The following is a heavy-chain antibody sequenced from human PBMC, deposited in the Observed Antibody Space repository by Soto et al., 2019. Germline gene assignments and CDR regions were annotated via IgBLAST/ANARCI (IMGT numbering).Heavy chain of an antibody. V-gene: IGHV3-72*01. CDR2: SRNKANSYTT. CDR1: GFTFSDHY. Sequence: EVQLVESGGGLVQPGGSLRLSCAGSGFTFSDHYIDWVRQAPGKGLVWVGRSRNKANSYTTQYAVSVKGRFTLSRDDSENSLYLQMNSLKTEDTAVYYCTRDAYGSGTYLYYWGQGTLVTGSS. D-gene: IGHD3-10*01. CDR3: TRDAYGSGTYLYY. J-gene: IGHJ4*02.